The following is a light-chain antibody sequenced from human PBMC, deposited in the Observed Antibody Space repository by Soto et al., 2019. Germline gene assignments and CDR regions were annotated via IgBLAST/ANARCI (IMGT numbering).Light chain of an antibody. J-gene: IGLJ1*01. CDR2: EVS. V-gene: IGLV2-8*01. CDR3: SSYAGSHNYG. CDR1: SSDVGGYNY. Sequence: QSVLTQPRSASGSPGQSVTISCTGTSSDVGGYNYVSWYQQHPGKAPKLMIYEVSKRPSAVPDRFSGSKSGNTASLTVSGLQAEDEADYYCSSYAGSHNYGFGTGTKLTVL.